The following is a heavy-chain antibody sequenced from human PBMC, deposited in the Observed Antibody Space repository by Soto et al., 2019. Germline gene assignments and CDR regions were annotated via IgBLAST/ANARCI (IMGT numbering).Heavy chain of an antibody. D-gene: IGHD6-19*01. CDR3: ARGPHSSGWYGDY. V-gene: IGHV1-69*02. Sequence: QVQLVQSGAEVKKPGSSVKVSCKASGGTFSSYTISWVRQAPGQGLEWMGRIIPILGIANYAQKFQGRVTITADKSPSTAYMELSSLRSEDTAVYYCARGPHSSGWYGDYWGQGTLVTVSS. CDR1: GGTFSSYT. CDR2: IIPILGIA. J-gene: IGHJ4*02.